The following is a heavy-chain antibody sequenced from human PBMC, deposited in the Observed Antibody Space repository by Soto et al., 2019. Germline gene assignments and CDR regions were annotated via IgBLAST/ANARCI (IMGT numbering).Heavy chain of an antibody. D-gene: IGHD4-17*01. CDR3: ARGLSEATVVTCYFDY. J-gene: IGHJ4*02. CDR1: GGSISSGGYY. CDR2: IYYSGST. V-gene: IGHV4-31*03. Sequence: SETLSLTCTVSGGSISSGGYYWSWIRQHPGKGLEWIGYIYYSGSTYYNPSLKSRVTISVDTSKNQFSLKLSSVTAADTAVYYCARGLSEATVVTCYFDYWGQGTLVTVYS.